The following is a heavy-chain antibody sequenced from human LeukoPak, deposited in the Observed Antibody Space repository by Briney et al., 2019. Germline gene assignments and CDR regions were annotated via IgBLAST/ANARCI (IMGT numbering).Heavy chain of an antibody. CDR3: ARIRPVTTGHKGYYFDY. V-gene: IGHV1-8*03. CDR1: GGTFSSYA. Sequence: ASVKVSCKASGGTFSSYAINWVRQAAGRGLEWVGWMDPKTGKTAYARNLQGRVTITRDTSISTAYMDLSALRSEDTAVYYSARIRPVTTGHKGYYFDYWGQGTLVTVSS. CDR2: MDPKTGKT. J-gene: IGHJ4*02. D-gene: IGHD1-1*01.